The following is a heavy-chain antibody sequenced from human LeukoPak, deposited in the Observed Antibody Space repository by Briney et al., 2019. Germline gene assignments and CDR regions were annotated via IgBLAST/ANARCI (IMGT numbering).Heavy chain of an antibody. J-gene: IGHJ6*03. Sequence: GGSLRLSCTASEFTVSRNYMLWVRQAPGKGLEWVSAISGSGGSTYYADSVKGRFTISRDNSKNTLYLQMNSLRAEDTAVYYCAKATDYSNYYYYYYMDVWGKGATVTVSS. D-gene: IGHD4-11*01. CDR2: ISGSGGST. V-gene: IGHV3-23*01. CDR3: AKATDYSNYYYYYYMDV. CDR1: EFTVSRNY.